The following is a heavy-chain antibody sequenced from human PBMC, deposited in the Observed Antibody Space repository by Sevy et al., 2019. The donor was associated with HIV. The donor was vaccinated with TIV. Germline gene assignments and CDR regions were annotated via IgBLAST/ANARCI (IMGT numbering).Heavy chain of an antibody. CDR1: GFTFSSYS. D-gene: IGHD6-13*01. J-gene: IGHJ4*02. Sequence: GGSLRLSCAASGFTFSSYSMNWVRQAPGKGLEWVSSISSSISYIYYADSVKGRFTNSRDNAKDSLYLQMNSLRAEDTAVYYCATLGGSSSWYGDTYYFDYWGQGTLVTVSS. V-gene: IGHV3-21*01. CDR3: ATLGGSSSWYGDTYYFDY. CDR2: ISSSISYI.